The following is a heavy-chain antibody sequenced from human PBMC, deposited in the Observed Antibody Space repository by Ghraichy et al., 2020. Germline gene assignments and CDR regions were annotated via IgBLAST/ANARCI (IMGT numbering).Heavy chain of an antibody. Sequence: AGSLRLSCAASGFTFSSYSMNWVRQAPGKGLEWVSSISSSSSYIYSADSVKGRFTISRGNAKNSLYLQMKSLRAEDTAVYYCERDWRLLWFGELGVYYYYYYGMVVWGQGTTVTVSS. CDR1: GFTFSSYS. CDR2: ISSSSSYI. D-gene: IGHD3-10*01. CDR3: ERDWRLLWFGELGVYYYYYYGMVV. V-gene: IGHV3-21*01. J-gene: IGHJ6*02.